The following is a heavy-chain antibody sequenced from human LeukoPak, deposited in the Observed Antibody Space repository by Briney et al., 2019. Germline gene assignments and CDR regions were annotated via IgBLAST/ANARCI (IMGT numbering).Heavy chain of an antibody. CDR1: GFTFSSYW. V-gene: IGHV3-74*01. Sequence: GGSLRLSCAASGFTFSSYWMNWVRQAPGKGLVWDSRIASDGSSTTYADSVKGRFSISRDNAKNTLYLQMNSLRVEDTAVYYCARGRPHGNDYWGQGTLVTVSS. D-gene: IGHD4-23*01. J-gene: IGHJ4*02. CDR2: IASDGSST. CDR3: ARGRPHGNDY.